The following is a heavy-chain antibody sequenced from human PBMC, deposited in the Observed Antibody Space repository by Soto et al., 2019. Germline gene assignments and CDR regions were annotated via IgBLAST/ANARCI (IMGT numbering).Heavy chain of an antibody. D-gene: IGHD3-22*01. CDR2: IIPIFGTA. CDR3: ARDYYYDSSGLHPFDY. Sequence: SVKVSCKASGGTFSSYAISWVRQAPGQGLEWMGGIIPIFGTANYAQKFQGRVTITADESTSTAYMELSSLRSEDTAVYYCARDYYYDSSGLHPFDYWGQGTLVTVSS. CDR1: GGTFSSYA. V-gene: IGHV1-69*13. J-gene: IGHJ4*02.